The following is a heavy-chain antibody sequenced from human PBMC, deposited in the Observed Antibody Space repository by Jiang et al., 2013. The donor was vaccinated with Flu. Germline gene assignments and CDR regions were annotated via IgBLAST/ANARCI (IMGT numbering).Heavy chain of an antibody. D-gene: IGHD3-22*01. J-gene: IGHJ6*04. V-gene: IGHV3-48*03. CDR1: GFTFSSYE. Sequence: VQLLESGGGLVQPGGSLRLSCAASGFTFSSYEMNWVRQAPGKGLEWVSYISSSGSTIYYADSVKGRFTISRDNAKNSLYLQMNSLRAEDTAVYYCASSPDYYDSSGYYGEYYYYYGMDVVGQRDHGHRL. CDR2: ISSSGSTI. CDR3: ASSPDYYDSSGYYGEYYYYYGMDV.